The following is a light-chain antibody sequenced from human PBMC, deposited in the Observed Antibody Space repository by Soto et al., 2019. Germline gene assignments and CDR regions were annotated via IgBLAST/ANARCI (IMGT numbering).Light chain of an antibody. V-gene: IGKV1-39*01. CDR2: AAS. Sequence: DIQMTQSPSSLSASVGDRVTITCRASQSISYYLNWYQQKPGRAPKLLIYAASTLQSGVPSRFSGSGSGTDFTLTISCLQSEDFATYYCQQYYSYPRTFGQGTKVEIK. CDR3: QQYYSYPRT. J-gene: IGKJ1*01. CDR1: QSISYY.